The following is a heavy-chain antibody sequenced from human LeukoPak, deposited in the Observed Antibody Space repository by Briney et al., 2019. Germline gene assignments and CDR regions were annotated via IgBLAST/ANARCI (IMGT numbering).Heavy chain of an antibody. J-gene: IGHJ5*02. D-gene: IGHD3-10*01. CDR1: GGSFSGYY. V-gene: IGHV4-34*01. CDR2: INHSGST. Sequence: SETLSLTCAVYGGSFSGYYWRWIRQPPGKGLEWIGEINHSGSTNYNPSLKSRVTISVDTSKNQFSLKLSSVTAADTAVYYCARNTMVRGFDWFDPWGQGTLVTVSS. CDR3: ARNTMVRGFDWFDP.